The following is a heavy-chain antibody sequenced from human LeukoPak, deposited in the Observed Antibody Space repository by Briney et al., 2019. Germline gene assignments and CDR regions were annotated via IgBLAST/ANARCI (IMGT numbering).Heavy chain of an antibody. CDR3: ARLSGSSPDYYYYYGMDV. CDR1: GGTFSSYA. J-gene: IGHJ6*02. CDR2: IIPIFGTA. V-gene: IGHV1-69*13. Sequence: SVKVSCKASGGTFSSYAISWVRQAPGQGLEWMGGIIPIFGTANYAQKFQGRVTITANESTSTAYMELSSLRSEDTAVYYCARLSGSSPDYYYYYGMDVWGQGTTVTVSS. D-gene: IGHD6-13*01.